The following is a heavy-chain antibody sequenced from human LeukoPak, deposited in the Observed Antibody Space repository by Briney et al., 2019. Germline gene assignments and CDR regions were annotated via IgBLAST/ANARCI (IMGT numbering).Heavy chain of an antibody. Sequence: GASVKVSCKASGYTFTYRYLHWVRQAPGQALEWMGWITPFNGNTNYAQKFQDRVTITRDRSMSTDYMELSSLRSEDTAMYYCASATKYYYMDVWGKGTTVTVSS. CDR1: GYTFTYRY. CDR2: ITPFNGNT. V-gene: IGHV1-45*02. CDR3: ASATKYYYMDV. D-gene: IGHD1-26*01. J-gene: IGHJ6*03.